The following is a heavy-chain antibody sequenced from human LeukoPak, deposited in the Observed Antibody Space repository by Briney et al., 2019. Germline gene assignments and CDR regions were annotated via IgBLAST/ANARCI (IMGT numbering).Heavy chain of an antibody. D-gene: IGHD6-19*01. CDR1: GGSISSSSYY. Sequence: KPSVTLSLTCTVSGGSISSSSYYWGWIRQPPGKGLEWIGTIYYSWGTYYNPSLDSRVTISVDTSKNQFSLRLSSVTAADTAVYYCARHAYRSGWLDFWGQGTLVTVS. V-gene: IGHV4-39*01. CDR3: ARHAYRSGWLDF. CDR2: IYYSWGT. J-gene: IGHJ4*02.